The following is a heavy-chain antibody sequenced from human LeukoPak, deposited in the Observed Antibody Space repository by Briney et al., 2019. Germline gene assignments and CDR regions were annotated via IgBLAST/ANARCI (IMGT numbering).Heavy chain of an antibody. D-gene: IGHD2-21*01. J-gene: IGHJ3*02. CDR1: GGSISPYY. CDR3: ARPSVVEAFDI. V-gene: IGHV4-59*12. Sequence: PSETLSLTCTVSGGSISPYYWSWIRQPPGKGLEWIGYVYYSGSTNYNPSLKSRVTISIDTSKNQFSLKLSSVTAADTAVYYCARPSVVEAFDIWGQGTMVTVSS. CDR2: VYYSGST.